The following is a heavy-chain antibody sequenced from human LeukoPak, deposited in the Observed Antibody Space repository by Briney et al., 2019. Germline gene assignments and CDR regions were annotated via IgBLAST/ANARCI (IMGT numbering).Heavy chain of an antibody. V-gene: IGHV1-69*13. J-gene: IGHJ4*02. CDR2: IIPIFGTA. CDR3: ARDVSGYGYGYGDY. Sequence: SVKVSCKASGGTFSSYAISWVRQAPGQGLEWMGGIIPIFGTANYAQKFQGRVTITADESTSTAYMELSSLRSEDTAVYYCARDVSGYGYGYGDYWGQGTLVTVSS. D-gene: IGHD5-18*01. CDR1: GGTFSSYA.